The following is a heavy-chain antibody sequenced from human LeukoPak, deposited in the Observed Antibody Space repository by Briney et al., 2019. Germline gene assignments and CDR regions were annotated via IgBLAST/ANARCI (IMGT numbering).Heavy chain of an antibody. V-gene: IGHV3-48*03. J-gene: IGHJ3*02. CDR2: ISSSGSTI. CDR1: GFTFSSYE. Sequence: GGSLRLSCAAAGFTFSSYEMNWVRQAPGKGLEWVSYISSSGSTIYYADSVKGRFTISRDNAKNSLYLQMNSLRAEDTAVYYCAREINYYDSSGAFDIWGQGTMVTVSS. CDR3: AREINYYDSSGAFDI. D-gene: IGHD3-22*01.